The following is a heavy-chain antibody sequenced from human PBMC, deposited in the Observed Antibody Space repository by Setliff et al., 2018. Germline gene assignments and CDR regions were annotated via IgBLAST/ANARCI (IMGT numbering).Heavy chain of an antibody. CDR3: ARGGYYYDSSGPSPDHFDY. J-gene: IGHJ4*02. Sequence: ASVKVSCKASGYTFTSYYMHWVRQAPGQGLEWMGIINPSGGSTSYAQKFQGRVTMTRDTSTSTVYMELSSLRSEDTAVYYCARGGYYYDSSGPSPDHFDYWGQGTLVTVSA. D-gene: IGHD3-22*01. CDR2: INPSGGST. V-gene: IGHV1-46*01. CDR1: GYTFTSYY.